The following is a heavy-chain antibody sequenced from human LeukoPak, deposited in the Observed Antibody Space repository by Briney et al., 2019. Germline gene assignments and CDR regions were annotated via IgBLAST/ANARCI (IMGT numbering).Heavy chain of an antibody. J-gene: IGHJ2*01. D-gene: IGHD2-21*01. CDR2: ISSSSSYI. V-gene: IGHV3-21*01. CDR1: GFTFSSYS. Sequence: GGSLRLSCAASGFTFSSYSMNWVRQAPGKGLEWVSSISSSSSYIYYVDSVKGRFTISRDNAKNSLYLQMNSLRAEDTAVYYCARGGKIDWYFDLWGRGTLVTVSS. CDR3: ARGGKIDWYFDL.